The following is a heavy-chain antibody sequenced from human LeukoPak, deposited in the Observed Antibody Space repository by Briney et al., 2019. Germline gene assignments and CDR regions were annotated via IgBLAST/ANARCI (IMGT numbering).Heavy chain of an antibody. CDR2: IYYSGGT. D-gene: IGHD1-1*01. V-gene: IGHV4-59*08. CDR1: GGSMNPFY. Sequence: PSETLSLTCTVSGGSMNPFYWSWIRQSPGKGLEWIGSIYYSGGTNYNPSLKSRVTISVDTSKNQFSLELSSVTAADTAVYYCAVNSTKHTFDIWGQGTMVTVSS. CDR3: AVNSTKHTFDI. J-gene: IGHJ3*02.